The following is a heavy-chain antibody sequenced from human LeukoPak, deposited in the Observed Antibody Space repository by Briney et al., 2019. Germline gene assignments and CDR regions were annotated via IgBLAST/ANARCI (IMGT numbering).Heavy chain of an antibody. CDR3: ARAGAHSSSSLRY. CDR2: IKQDGSEK. D-gene: IGHD6-13*01. Sequence: PGGSLRLSCAASGFTFSSYWMSWVRQAPGKGLEWVANIKQDGSEKYYVDSVKGRFTISRDNAKNSLYLQMNSLRAEDTAVYYCARAGAHSSSSLRYWGQGTLVTVSS. CDR1: GFTFSSYW. V-gene: IGHV3-7*03. J-gene: IGHJ4*02.